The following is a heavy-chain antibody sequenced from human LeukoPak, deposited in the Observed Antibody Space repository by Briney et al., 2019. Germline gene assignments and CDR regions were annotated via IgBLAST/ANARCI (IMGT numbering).Heavy chain of an antibody. CDR2: IKQDGSEK. D-gene: IGHD3-10*01. CDR3: AKDINDGLWFGELFDY. V-gene: IGHV3-7*01. CDR1: GFTFSSYW. Sequence: GGSLRLSCAASGFTFSSYWMSWVRQAPGKGLEWVANIKQDGSEKYYVDSVKGRFTISRDNAKNSLYLQMNSLRAEDTAVYYCAKDINDGLWFGELFDYWGQGTLVTVSS. J-gene: IGHJ4*02.